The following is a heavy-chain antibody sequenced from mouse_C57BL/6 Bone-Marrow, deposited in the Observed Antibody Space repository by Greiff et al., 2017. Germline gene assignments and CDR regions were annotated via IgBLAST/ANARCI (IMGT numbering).Heavy chain of an antibody. J-gene: IGHJ3*01. CDR1: GYTFTEYT. V-gene: IGHV1-62-2*01. CDR3: ARRDVLLPYAY. Sequence: QVQLQQSGAELVKPGASVKLSCKASGYTFTEYTIHWVKQRSGQGLEWIGWFYPGSGSIKYNEKFKDKATLTADKSSSTVYMEHSRLTTEDAAAYFCARRDVLLPYAYWGQGTLVTVSA. CDR2: FYPGSGSI. D-gene: IGHD1-1*01.